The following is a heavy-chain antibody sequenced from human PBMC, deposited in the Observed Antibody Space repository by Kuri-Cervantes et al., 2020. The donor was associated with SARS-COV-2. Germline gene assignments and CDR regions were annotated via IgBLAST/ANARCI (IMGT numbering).Heavy chain of an antibody. CDR3: ASDRRTGGYSSGFDL. J-gene: IGHJ4*02. CDR1: GYIFSDYY. CDR2: INPSGGI. V-gene: IGHV1-2*02. D-gene: IGHD5-18*01. Sequence: ASVKVFCKASGYIFSDYYFHWVRQASGQGPEWMGWINPSGGINPAQKFQDRVTMTRDTSTTTIHMELSRLTPDDTAVFYCASDRRTGGYSSGFDLWGQGTLVTVSS.